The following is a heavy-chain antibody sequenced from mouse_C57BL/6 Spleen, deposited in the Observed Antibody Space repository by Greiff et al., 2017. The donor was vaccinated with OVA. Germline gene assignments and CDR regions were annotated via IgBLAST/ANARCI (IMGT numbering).Heavy chain of an antibody. J-gene: IGHJ4*01. D-gene: IGHD1-1*01. CDR3: TPSYYYGKDYYAMDY. Sequence: EVKLVESGGGLVQPGGSMKLSCAASGFTFSDAWMDWVRQSPEKGLEWVAEIRNKANNHATYYAESVKGRFTISRDDSKSSFYLQMNSLRAEDTGIYYCTPSYYYGKDYYAMDYWGQGTSVTVSS. V-gene: IGHV6-6*01. CDR2: IRNKANNHAT. CDR1: GFTFSDAW.